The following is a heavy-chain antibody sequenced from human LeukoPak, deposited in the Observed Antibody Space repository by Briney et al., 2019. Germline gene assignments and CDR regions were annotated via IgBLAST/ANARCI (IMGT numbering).Heavy chain of an antibody. CDR3: AKDFRSNYYDSSGLNDY. CDR1: GFTFSSYA. Sequence: GGSLRLSCAASGFTFSSYAMSWVRQAPGKGLEWVSAISGSGGSTYYADSVKGRFTISRDNPKNTLYLQRNSLRAEDTAVYYCAKDFRSNYYDSSGLNDYWGQGTLVTVSS. D-gene: IGHD3-22*01. J-gene: IGHJ4*02. V-gene: IGHV3-23*01. CDR2: ISGSGGST.